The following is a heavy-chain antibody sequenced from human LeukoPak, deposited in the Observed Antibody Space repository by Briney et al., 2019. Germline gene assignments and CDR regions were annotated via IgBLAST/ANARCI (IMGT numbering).Heavy chain of an antibody. CDR2: ISAYNGDT. V-gene: IGHV1-18*01. J-gene: IGHJ3*02. D-gene: IGHD2-2*01. CDR3: ARGLVPASWDAFDI. Sequence: ASVKVSCKASGYTFTSHSFSWVRQAPGPGLEWMGWISAYNGDTKYAQKFQGRVTMTTDTSTSTAYMELRSLRSDDTAVYYCARGLVPASWDAFDIWGQGTMVTVSS. CDR1: GYTFTSHS.